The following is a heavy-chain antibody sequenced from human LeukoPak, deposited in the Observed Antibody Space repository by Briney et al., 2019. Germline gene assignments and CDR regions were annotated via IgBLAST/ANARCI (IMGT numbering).Heavy chain of an antibody. J-gene: IGHJ6*03. CDR1: GFTFSSYA. CDR3: AKKRGYCSSTSCYLYYYYMDV. V-gene: IGHV3-23*01. D-gene: IGHD2-2*01. CDR2: ISGSGGST. Sequence: GGSLRLSCAASGFTFSSYAMSWVRQAPGKGQEWVSAISGSGGSTYYADSVKGRFTISRDNSKNTLYLQMNSLRAEDTAVYYCAKKRGYCSSTSCYLYYYYMDVWGKGTTVTVSS.